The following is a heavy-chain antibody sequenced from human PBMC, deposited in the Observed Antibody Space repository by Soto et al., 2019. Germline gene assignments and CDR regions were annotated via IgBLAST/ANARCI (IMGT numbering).Heavy chain of an antibody. Sequence: SETLSLTCTVSGGSISSYYWSWIRQPPGKGLEWIGYIYYSGSTNYNPSLKSRVTISVDTSKNQFSLKLSSVTAADTAVYYCARERWNYDSSGYWYYGMDVWGQGTTVTVS. CDR1: GGSISSYY. CDR2: IYYSGST. V-gene: IGHV4-59*01. J-gene: IGHJ6*02. D-gene: IGHD3-22*01. CDR3: ARERWNYDSSGYWYYGMDV.